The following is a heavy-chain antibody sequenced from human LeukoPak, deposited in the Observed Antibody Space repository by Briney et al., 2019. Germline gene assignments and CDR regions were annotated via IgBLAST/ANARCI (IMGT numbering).Heavy chain of an antibody. D-gene: IGHD2-2*01. V-gene: IGHV1-46*01. CDR3: AREIVVVPAATHPYYYYYGMDV. CDR2: INPSGGST. J-gene: IGHJ6*02. CDR1: GYTFTSYY. Sequence: SVKVSCKASGYTFTSYYMHWVRQAPGQGLEWMGIINPSGGSTSYAQKFQGRVTMTRDTSTSTVYMELSSLRSEDTAAYYCAREIVVVPAATHPYYYYYGMDVWGQGTTVTVSS.